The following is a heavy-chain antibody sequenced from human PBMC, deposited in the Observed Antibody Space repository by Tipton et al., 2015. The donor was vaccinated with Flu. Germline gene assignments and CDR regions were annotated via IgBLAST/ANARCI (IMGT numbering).Heavy chain of an antibody. V-gene: IGHV4-38-2*02. CDR3: ARRDYSNYVSDPKSCFDP. J-gene: IGHJ5*02. D-gene: IGHD4-11*01. CDR1: SDSTSSDYY. Sequence: TLSLTCTISSDSTSSDYYWAWIRQPPGKGLEWIGNIFRTGTTYRNSSFKSRVTISVDRSKNQFSLNVFSVTAADTAVYFCARRDYSNYVSDPKSCFDPWGQGILVTVSS. CDR2: IFRTGTT.